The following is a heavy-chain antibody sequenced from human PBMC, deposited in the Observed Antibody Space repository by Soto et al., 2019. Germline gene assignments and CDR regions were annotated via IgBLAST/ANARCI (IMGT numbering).Heavy chain of an antibody. V-gene: IGHV3-30*18. J-gene: IGHJ6*02. CDR2: ISNDGSDK. CDR1: RFTFXSYG. CDR3: AKDRDSGWDGYYYGMDV. D-gene: IGHD6-19*01. Sequence: LRLSCAASRFTFXSYGMHWVRQAPGKGLEWLAVISNDGSDKDYVDSVKGRFTISRDNSKNTLDLQMNSLRAEDTAVYYCAKDRDSGWDGYYYGMDVWGQGTTVTVSS.